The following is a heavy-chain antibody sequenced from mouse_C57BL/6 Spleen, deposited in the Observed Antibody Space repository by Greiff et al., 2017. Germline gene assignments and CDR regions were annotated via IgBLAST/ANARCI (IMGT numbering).Heavy chain of an antibody. J-gene: IGHJ2*01. CDR1: GYTFTSYG. CDR3: ARSYYGYPYYFDY. CDR2: IYPRSGNT. D-gene: IGHD2-9*01. V-gene: IGHV1-81*01. Sequence: VQLQQSGAELARPGASVKLSCKASGYTFTSYGISWVKQRTGQCLEWIGEIYPRSGNTYYNEKFKGKATLTADKSSSTAYMELRSLTSEDSAVYFCARSYYGYPYYFDYWGQGTTLTVSS.